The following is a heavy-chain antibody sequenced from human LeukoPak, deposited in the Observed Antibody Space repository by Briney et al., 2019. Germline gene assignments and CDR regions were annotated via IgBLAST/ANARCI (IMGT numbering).Heavy chain of an antibody. CDR1: GGSIRSGDHH. CDR2: LDESGRP. D-gene: IGHD2-15*01. Sequence: PSETLSLTYSVSGGSIRSGDHHWAWVRQPPGKGLEFIGSLDESGRPYYNRPLKSRVSISGDTSGKQFSLNLTSVTAAATAVYFCARDLGGYPFFMDVWGRGTTVIVSS. CDR3: ARDLGGYPFFMDV. V-gene: IGHV4-39*07. J-gene: IGHJ6*03.